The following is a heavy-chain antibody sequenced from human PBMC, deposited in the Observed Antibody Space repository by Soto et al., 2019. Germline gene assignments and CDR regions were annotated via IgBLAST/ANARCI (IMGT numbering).Heavy chain of an antibody. CDR2: ISSSSSTI. CDR1: GFTFSSYS. J-gene: IGHJ4*01. D-gene: IGHD3-10*01. Sequence: GGSLRLSCAASGFTFSSYSMNWVRQAPGKGLEWVSYISSSSSTIYYADSVKGRFTISRDNAKNSLYLQMNSLGDEDVDVCYCAREGGGSWSYYFDFWGQGTLVTVSS. CDR3: AREGGGSWSYYFDF. V-gene: IGHV3-48*02.